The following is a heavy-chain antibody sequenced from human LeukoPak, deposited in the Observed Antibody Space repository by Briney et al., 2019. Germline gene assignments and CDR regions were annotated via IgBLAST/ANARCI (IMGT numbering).Heavy chain of an antibody. CDR1: GGTFSSYA. V-gene: IGHV1-46*01. CDR3: AREGVYDSNGYYYDH. CDR2: INPSGGST. D-gene: IGHD3-22*01. Sequence: GASVKVSCKASGGTFSSYAISWVRQAPGQGLEWMGLINPSGGSTTYPQKFQGNITMTSDMSTTTVYMELSSLRSEDTAVYYCAREGVYDSNGYYYDHWGQGTPVTVSS. J-gene: IGHJ4*02.